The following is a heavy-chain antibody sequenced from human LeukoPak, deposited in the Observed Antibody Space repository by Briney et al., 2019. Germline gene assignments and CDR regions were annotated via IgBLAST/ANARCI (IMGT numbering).Heavy chain of an antibody. V-gene: IGHV1-18*01. CDR3: ARDVSDYGPDY. CDR2: ISAYNGNT. J-gene: IGHJ4*02. CDR1: GFTFTSYG. Sequence: PGGSLRLSCAASGFTFTSYGISWVRQAPGQGLVWMGWISAYNGNTNYAQKLQGRVTMTTDTSTSTAYMELRSLRSDDTAVYYCARDVSDYGPDYWGQGTLVTVSS. D-gene: IGHD4-17*01.